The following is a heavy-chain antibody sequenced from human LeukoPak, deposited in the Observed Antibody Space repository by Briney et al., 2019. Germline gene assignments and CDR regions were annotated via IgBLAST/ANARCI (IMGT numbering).Heavy chain of an antibody. CDR1: GGSISSYY. CDR3: ARVLWVAGRWYFDY. J-gene: IGHJ4*02. V-gene: IGHV4-4*07. Sequence: SETLSLTCTVSGGSISSYYWSWIRQPAGKGLEWIGRIYTSGSTNYNPSLKSRVTMSVDTSKNQFSLKLSTVTAADTAVYYCARVLWVAGRWYFDYWGQGTLVTVSS. D-gene: IGHD6-19*01. CDR2: IYTSGST.